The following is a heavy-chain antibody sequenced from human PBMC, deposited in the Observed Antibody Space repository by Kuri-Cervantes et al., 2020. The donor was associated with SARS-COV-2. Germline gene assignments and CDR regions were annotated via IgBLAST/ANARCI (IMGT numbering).Heavy chain of an antibody. J-gene: IGHJ3*02. D-gene: IGHD1-20*01. Sequence: ASVKVSCKASGYTFTSYYMHWVRQAPGQGLEWMGIINPSGGSTSYAQKFQGRVTMTRDTSTSTVYMELSSLSSEDTAVYYCARSTSGITGTTAAFDIWGQGTMVTVSS. CDR2: INPSGGST. CDR1: GYTFTSYY. V-gene: IGHV1-46*01. CDR3: ARSTSGITGTTAAFDI.